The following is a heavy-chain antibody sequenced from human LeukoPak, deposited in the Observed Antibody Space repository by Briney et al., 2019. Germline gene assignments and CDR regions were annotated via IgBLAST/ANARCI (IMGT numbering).Heavy chain of an antibody. CDR2: ISGSGSGGST. V-gene: IGHV3-48*04. Sequence: GGSLRLSCAASGFTFSSYWMHWVRQAPGKGLEWVSNISGSGSGGSTYYADSVKGRFTISRDNAKNSLYLQMNSLRAEDTAVYYCSLPSSSPADYWGQGTLVTVSS. CDR3: SLPSSSPADY. D-gene: IGHD6-13*01. CDR1: GFTFSSYW. J-gene: IGHJ4*02.